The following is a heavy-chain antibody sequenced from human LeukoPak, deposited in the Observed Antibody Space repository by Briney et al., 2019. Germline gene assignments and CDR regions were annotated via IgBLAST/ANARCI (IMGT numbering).Heavy chain of an antibody. J-gene: IGHJ4*02. CDR3: ARGEYYFDY. Sequence: SETLSLTCTVSGGSISSYYWSWIRQPPGKGLEWIGCIYYSGSTNYNPSLKSRVTISVDTSKNQFSLKLSSVTAADTAVYYCARGEYYFDYWGQGTLVTVSS. D-gene: IGHD3-10*01. CDR1: GGSISSYY. CDR2: IYYSGST. V-gene: IGHV4-59*01.